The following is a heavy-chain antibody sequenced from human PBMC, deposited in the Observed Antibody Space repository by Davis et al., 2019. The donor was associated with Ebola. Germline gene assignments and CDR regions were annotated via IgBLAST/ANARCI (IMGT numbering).Heavy chain of an antibody. CDR1: GGTFSSYS. Sequence: SVQVSCKASGGTFSSYSIIWVRQAPGQGLEWMGGIIPIFGTANYAQNFQGRFTMTRETSTSTVYMELSSLRSEDTAVYYCARDGRYCTGGVCYIRDYYYYYGMDVWGQGTTVIVSS. CDR2: IIPIFGTA. D-gene: IGHD2-8*02. J-gene: IGHJ6*02. CDR3: ARDGRYCTGGVCYIRDYYYYYGMDV. V-gene: IGHV1-69*05.